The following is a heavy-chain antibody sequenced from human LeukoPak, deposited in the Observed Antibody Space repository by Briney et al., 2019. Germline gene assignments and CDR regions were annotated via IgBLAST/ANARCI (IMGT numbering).Heavy chain of an antibody. V-gene: IGHV1-69*05. D-gene: IGHD4-17*01. J-gene: IGHJ5*02. CDR3: ARDGDYVVFDP. CDR1: GGTFSSYA. Sequence: WASVKVSCKASGGTFSSYAISWVRQAPGQGLEWMGRIIPIFGTANYAQKFQGRVTITTDESTSTAYMELSSLRSEDTAVYYCARDGDYVVFDPWGQGTLVTVSS. CDR2: IIPIFGTA.